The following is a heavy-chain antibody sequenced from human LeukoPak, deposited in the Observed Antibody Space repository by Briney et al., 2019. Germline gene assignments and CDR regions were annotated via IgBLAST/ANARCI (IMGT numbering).Heavy chain of an antibody. CDR2: ISRSGSTK. CDR1: GFTFSDYN. V-gene: IGHV3-11*01. J-gene: IGHJ6*03. CDR3: ARVPRYCSGGNCYSGGLGYMDV. Sequence: AGGSLRLSCAASGFTFSDYNMRWIRQAPGKGLEWVSSISRSGSTKYYADSVKGRFTISRDNAKNSLFLQMNSLRAEDTAVYYCARVPRYCSGGNCYSGGLGYMDVWGKGTTVTISS. D-gene: IGHD2-15*01.